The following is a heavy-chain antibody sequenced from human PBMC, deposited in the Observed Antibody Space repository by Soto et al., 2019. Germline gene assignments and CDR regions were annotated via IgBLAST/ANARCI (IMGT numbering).Heavy chain of an antibody. CDR1: GGSISSGGYY. CDR2: IYYSGST. J-gene: IGHJ6*02. D-gene: IGHD6-19*01. Sequence: SETLSLTCTVSGGSISSGGYYWSWIRQHPGKGLEWIGYIYYSGSTYYNPSLKSRVTISVDTSKNQFSLKLSSVTAADTAVYYCARDLNLEDSSGWYGMDVWGQGTTFTVSS. CDR3: ARDLNLEDSSGWYGMDV. V-gene: IGHV4-31*03.